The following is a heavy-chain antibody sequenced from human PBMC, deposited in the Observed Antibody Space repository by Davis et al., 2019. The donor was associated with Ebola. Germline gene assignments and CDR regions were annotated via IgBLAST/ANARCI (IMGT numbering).Heavy chain of an antibody. CDR2: ISSSSSYI. CDR3: ARVISPAEYVCSDY. D-gene: IGHD3-16*01. J-gene: IGHJ4*02. CDR1: GFTFSSYS. V-gene: IGHV3-21*01. Sequence: GESLKISCAASGFTFSSYSMNWVRQAPGKGLEWVSSISSSSSYIYYADSVKGRFTISRDNAKNSLYLQMNSLRAEDTAVYYCARVISPAEYVCSDYWGQGTLVTVSS.